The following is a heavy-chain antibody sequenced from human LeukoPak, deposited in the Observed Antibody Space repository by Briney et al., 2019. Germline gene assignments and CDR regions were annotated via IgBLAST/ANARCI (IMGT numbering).Heavy chain of an antibody. D-gene: IGHD3-22*01. CDR2: IYYSGST. CDR3: ARVVGITTIDY. Sequence: SETLSLTCTVSGGSISSYYWSWIRQPPGKGLEWIGYIYYSGSTNYNPSLKSRVTISVDTSKNQFSLKLTSVTAADTAVYYCARVVGITTIDYWGQGTLVTVSS. CDR1: GGSISSYY. J-gene: IGHJ4*02. V-gene: IGHV4-59*01.